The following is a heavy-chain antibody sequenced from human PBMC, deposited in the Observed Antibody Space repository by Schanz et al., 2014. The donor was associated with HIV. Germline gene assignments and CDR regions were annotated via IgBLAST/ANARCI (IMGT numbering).Heavy chain of an antibody. CDR1: GYTFSAYY. CDR3: ARERYYSSGYFDLHYYYGIDV. J-gene: IGHJ6*02. CDR2: INPNSGGT. Sequence: QVHLVQSGAEVRKPGASVKVSCKASGYTFSAYYIHWVRQAPGQGLEWMGWINPNSGGTNYAQKFQGRVTISRDTSISTAYMELSSLRSEDTAMYYCARERYYSSGYFDLHYYYGIDVWGQGTTVTVSS. V-gene: IGHV1-2*02. D-gene: IGHD3-22*01.